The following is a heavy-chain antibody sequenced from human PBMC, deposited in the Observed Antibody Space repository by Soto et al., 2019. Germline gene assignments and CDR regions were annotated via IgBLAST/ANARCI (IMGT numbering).Heavy chain of an antibody. J-gene: IGHJ6*02. Sequence: SETLSLNCTVSSGSISSSTYYWAWIRQPPGKGLEWLGSIYYSGSTYYNPSLKSRVTISVDTSKNQFSLKLSSVTAADTAVYYCARDRRGRTSIAARPGYYYYGMDVWGQGTTVT. CDR3: ARDRRGRTSIAARPGYYYYGMDV. CDR1: SGSISSSTYY. V-gene: IGHV4-39*02. CDR2: IYYSGST. D-gene: IGHD6-6*01.